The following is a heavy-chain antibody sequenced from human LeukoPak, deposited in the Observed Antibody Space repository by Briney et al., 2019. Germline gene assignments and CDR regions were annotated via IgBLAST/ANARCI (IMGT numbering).Heavy chain of an antibody. D-gene: IGHD2-15*01. Sequence: GGSLRLSCAASGFTFSSYAMRWVRQAPGKGLEWVAVISYDGSNKYYADSVKGRFTISRDNSKNTLYLQMNSLRAEDTAVYYCARDPDLRHCSGGRCYSFDYWGQGTLVTVSS. V-gene: IGHV3-30*04. CDR2: ISYDGSNK. J-gene: IGHJ4*02. CDR1: GFTFSSYA. CDR3: ARDPDLRHCSGGRCYSFDY.